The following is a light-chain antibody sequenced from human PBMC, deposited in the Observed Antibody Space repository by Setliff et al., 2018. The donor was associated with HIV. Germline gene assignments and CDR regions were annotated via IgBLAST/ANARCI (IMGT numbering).Light chain of an antibody. V-gene: IGLV3-21*03. J-gene: IGLJ1*01. CDR2: NDS. CDR3: QVWDTSSDHPGV. CDR1: NIASKN. Sequence: SYELTQPPSVSLAPGKTARITCGGNNIASKNVHWYQQKPGRAPILVVSNDSDRPSGVPERFSGSNSGNTATLTISRVEAGDEADYYCQVWDTSSDHPGVFGAGTKVTV.